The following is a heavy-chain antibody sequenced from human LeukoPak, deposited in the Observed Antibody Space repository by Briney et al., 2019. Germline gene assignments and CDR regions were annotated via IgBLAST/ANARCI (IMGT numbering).Heavy chain of an antibody. CDR2: ISGSGGST. J-gene: IGHJ6*03. Sequence: GGSLRLSCAASGFTFSRYAMSWVRQAPGKGLEWVSAISGSGGSTYYADSVKGRFTISRDNAKNSLYLQLNSLRAEDTAVYYCARDPYSGSYSDYYYYYMDVWGKGTTVTVSS. CDR3: ARDPYSGSYSDYYYYYMDV. CDR1: GFTFSRYA. V-gene: IGHV3-23*01. D-gene: IGHD1-26*01.